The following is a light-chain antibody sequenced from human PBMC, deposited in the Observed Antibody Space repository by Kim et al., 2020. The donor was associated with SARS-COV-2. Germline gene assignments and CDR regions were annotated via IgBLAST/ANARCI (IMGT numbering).Light chain of an antibody. CDR3: QSYDSSLSGCV. CDR2: GNS. J-gene: IGLJ3*02. CDR1: SSNIGAGYD. Sequence: QRVTTSCTGSSSNIGAGYDVHWYQQLPGTAPKLLIYGNSNRPSGVPDRFSGSKSGTSASLAITGLQAEDEADYYCQSYDSSLSGCVFGGGTQLTVL. V-gene: IGLV1-40*01.